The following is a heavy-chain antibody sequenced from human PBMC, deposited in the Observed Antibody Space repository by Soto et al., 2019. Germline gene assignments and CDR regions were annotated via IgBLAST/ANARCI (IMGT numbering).Heavy chain of an antibody. D-gene: IGHD3-10*01. CDR2: INTDNGNT. CDR1: GYTFTNSA. J-gene: IGHJ4*02. Sequence: ASVKVSCKASGYTFTNSAMHWVRQAPGQRLEWMGWINTDNGNTKYSQKFQGRVTITRDTSASTAYMDLSSLRSEDTAVYYCARNYYASGSSYNPPGYWGQGTLVTVSS. V-gene: IGHV1-3*04. CDR3: ARNYYASGSSYNPPGY.